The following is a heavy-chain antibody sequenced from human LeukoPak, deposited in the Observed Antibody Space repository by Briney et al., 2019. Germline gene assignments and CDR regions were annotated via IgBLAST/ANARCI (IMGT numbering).Heavy chain of an antibody. Sequence: ASVKVSCKASGYTFTSYGISWVRQAPGQGLEWMGWISAHNGNTNYAQKLQGRVTMTTDTSTSTAYMELRSLRSDDTAVYYCARESYCSSTSCYSDYYYYGMDVWGQGTTVTVSS. CDR1: GYTFTSYG. V-gene: IGHV1-18*01. CDR3: ARESYCSSTSCYSDYYYYGMDV. J-gene: IGHJ6*02. D-gene: IGHD2-2*01. CDR2: ISAHNGNT.